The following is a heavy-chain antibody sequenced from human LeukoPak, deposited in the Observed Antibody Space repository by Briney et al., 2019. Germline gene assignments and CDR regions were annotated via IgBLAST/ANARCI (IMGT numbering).Heavy chain of an antibody. V-gene: IGHV4-34*01. D-gene: IGHD3-10*01. CDR1: GGSFSGYY. Sequence: PSETLSLTCAVYGGSFSGYYWSWIRQPPGKGLEWIGEINHSGSTNYIPSLKSRVTISVDTSKNQFSLKLSSVTAADTAVYYCARVYGSGRPYDYWGQGTLATVSS. CDR2: INHSGST. J-gene: IGHJ4*02. CDR3: ARVYGSGRPYDY.